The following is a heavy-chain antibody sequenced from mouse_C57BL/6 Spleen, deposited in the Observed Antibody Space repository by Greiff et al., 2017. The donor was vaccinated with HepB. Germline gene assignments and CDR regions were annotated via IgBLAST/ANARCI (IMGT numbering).Heavy chain of an antibody. J-gene: IGHJ2*01. CDR1: GYTFTSYW. CDR2: IDPSDSYT. CDR3: AGDPEFFDY. Sequence: QVQLQQPGAELVRPGTSVKLSCKASGYTFTSYWMHWVKQRPGQGLEWIGVIDPSDSYTNYNQKFKGKATLTVDTSSSTAYMQLSSLTSEDSAVYYCAGDPEFFDYWGQGTTLTVSS. V-gene: IGHV1-59*01.